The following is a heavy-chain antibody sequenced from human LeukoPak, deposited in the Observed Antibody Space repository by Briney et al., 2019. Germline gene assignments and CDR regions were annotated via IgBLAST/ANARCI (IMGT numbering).Heavy chain of an antibody. CDR1: GFTVSSNY. Sequence: GGSLRLSCAASGFTVSSNYMSWVRQAPGKGLEWVSVIYSGGSTYYADSVKGRFTISRDNSKNTLYLQMNSLRAEDTAVYYCAREKTGYSYVYNWFEPWGQGSLVTVSS. J-gene: IGHJ5*02. D-gene: IGHD5-18*01. V-gene: IGHV3-66*02. CDR3: AREKTGYSYVYNWFEP. CDR2: IYSGGST.